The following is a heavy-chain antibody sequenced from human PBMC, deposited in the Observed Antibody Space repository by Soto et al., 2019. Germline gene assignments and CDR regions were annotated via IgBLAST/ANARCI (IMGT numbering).Heavy chain of an antibody. CDR1: GGSISSYY. Sequence: QVQLQESGPGLVKPSETLSLTCTVSGGSISSYYWSWIRQPPGKGLEWIGQIHYSGSTNYNPALKSRVSISIDTSKKHFSLKLTSLTAADTALYYCATGDCTNGVCSQAGFDYWGQGTLVTVSS. D-gene: IGHD2-8*01. V-gene: IGHV4-59*01. CDR2: IHYSGST. J-gene: IGHJ4*02. CDR3: ATGDCTNGVCSQAGFDY.